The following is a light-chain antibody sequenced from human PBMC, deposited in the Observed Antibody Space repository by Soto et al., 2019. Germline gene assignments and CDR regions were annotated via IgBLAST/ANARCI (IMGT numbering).Light chain of an antibody. Sequence: QTVVTQSPSASASQGASVKLTCTLSSGHSSYAIAWHQQQPEKGPRYLMKLNSDGSHSKGDGIPDRFSGSSSGAERYLTISSLQSEDEADYYCQTWGTGIHVFGTGTKVTVL. CDR2: LNSDGSH. V-gene: IGLV4-69*01. CDR3: QTWGTGIHV. CDR1: SGHSSYA. J-gene: IGLJ1*01.